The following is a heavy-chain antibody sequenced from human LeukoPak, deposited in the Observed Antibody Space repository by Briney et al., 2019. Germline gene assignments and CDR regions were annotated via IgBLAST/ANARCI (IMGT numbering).Heavy chain of an antibody. CDR3: AREGSSWFQFDY. V-gene: IGHV1-46*01. CDR2: INPSGGST. D-gene: IGHD6-13*01. CDR1: GYTFTSYY. Sequence: ASVKVSCKASGYTFTSYYMHWVRQAPGQGLEWMGIINPSGGSTSYAQKFQGGVTMTRDTSTSTVYMELSSLRSEDTAVYYCAREGSSWFQFDYWGQGTLVTVSS. J-gene: IGHJ4*02.